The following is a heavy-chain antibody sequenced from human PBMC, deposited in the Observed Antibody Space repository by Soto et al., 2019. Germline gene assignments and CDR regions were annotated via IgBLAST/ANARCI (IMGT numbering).Heavy chain of an antibody. CDR3: ARDSSYYDILTGIDY. V-gene: IGHV6-1*01. CDR1: GDSVSSNSAA. J-gene: IGHJ4*02. D-gene: IGHD3-9*01. Sequence: SQTLSLTCAISGDSVSSNSAAWNWIRQSPSRGLEWLGRTYYRSKWYNDYAVSVKSRITINPDTSKKQFSLQMNSVTPEVTAVYYCARDSSYYDILTGIDYWGQGTLVTVSS. CDR2: TYYRSKWYN.